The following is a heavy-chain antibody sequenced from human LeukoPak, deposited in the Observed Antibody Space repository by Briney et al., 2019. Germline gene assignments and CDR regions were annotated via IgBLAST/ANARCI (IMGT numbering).Heavy chain of an antibody. V-gene: IGHV3-15*01. CDR1: GFTFSDAW. Sequence: GGSLRLSCAASGFTFSDAWMSWVRQAPGKGLEWVGRIKSKTDGGTTDYAAPVKGRFTISRDDSKNTLYLQMNSLKTEDTAVYYCTTESGSYPMIPFAFDIWGQGTMVTVSS. CDR2: IKSKTDGGTT. D-gene: IGHD1-26*01. J-gene: IGHJ3*02. CDR3: TTESGSYPMIPFAFDI.